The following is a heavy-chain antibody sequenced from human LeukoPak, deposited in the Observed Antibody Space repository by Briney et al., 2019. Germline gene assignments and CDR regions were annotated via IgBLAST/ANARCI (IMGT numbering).Heavy chain of an antibody. D-gene: IGHD5-18*01. CDR3: TRDSGYSYYYMDV. CDR1: GFTFSNYG. V-gene: IGHV3-49*04. CDR2: IRSKTYGETT. Sequence: TGGSLRLSCAASGFTFSNYGLSWVRQAPGTGLEWVGLIRSKTYGETTEYAASVKGRFTISRDDSKSIAYLQMDSLKIEDTAVYYCTRDSGYSYYYMDVWGKGTTVTISS. J-gene: IGHJ6*03.